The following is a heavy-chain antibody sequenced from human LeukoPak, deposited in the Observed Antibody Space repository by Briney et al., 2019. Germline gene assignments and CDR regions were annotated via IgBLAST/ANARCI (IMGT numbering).Heavy chain of an antibody. CDR1: GFTFSNAW. Sequence: GGSLRLSCAASGFTFSNAWMTWVRQAPGKGLEWVGRIKRKTVGGTTDYAAPVKGRFTISRDDSKNTLYLQMNSLKTEDTAVYYCTTQGSGYYYFGCWGQGTLVTVSS. CDR3: TTQGSGYYYFGC. J-gene: IGHJ4*02. D-gene: IGHD3-22*01. CDR2: IKRKTVGGTT. V-gene: IGHV3-15*01.